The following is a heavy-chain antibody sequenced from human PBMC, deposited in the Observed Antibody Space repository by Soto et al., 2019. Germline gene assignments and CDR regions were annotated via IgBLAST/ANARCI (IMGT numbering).Heavy chain of an antibody. CDR1: SGSISSYY. Sequence: QVQLQESGPGLVKPSETLSLTCTVSSGSISSYYWSWIRQPPGKGLAWIGYISYIGSTNNNPSLKSRATMSVDTSKYLFPLSLSSVTATDTGIYYCASLGVNWYFDLWGRGTLVTV. CDR2: ISYIGST. D-gene: IGHD3-16*01. V-gene: IGHV4-59*08. CDR3: ASLGVNWYFDL. J-gene: IGHJ2*01.